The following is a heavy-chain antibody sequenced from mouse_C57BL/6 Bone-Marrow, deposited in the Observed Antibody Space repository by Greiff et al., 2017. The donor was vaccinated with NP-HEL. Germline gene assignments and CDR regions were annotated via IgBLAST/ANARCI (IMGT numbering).Heavy chain of an antibody. V-gene: IGHV1-69*01. D-gene: IGHD2-4*01. J-gene: IGHJ3*01. Sequence: QVQLQQSGAELVMPGASVKLSCKASGYTFTSYWMHWVKQRPGQGLEWIGEIDPSDSYTNYNQKFKGKSTLTVDKSSSTAYMQLSSLTSEDSAVYYCARGKGYYDYDKDFSFAYWGQGTLVTVSA. CDR3: ARGKGYYDYDKDFSFAY. CDR2: IDPSDSYT. CDR1: GYTFTSYW.